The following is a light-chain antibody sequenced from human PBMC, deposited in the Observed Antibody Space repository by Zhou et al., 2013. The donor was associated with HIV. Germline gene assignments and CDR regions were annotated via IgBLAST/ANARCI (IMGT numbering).Light chain of an antibody. CDR3: QNYRHDSRT. J-gene: IGKJ1*01. V-gene: IGKV1-27*01. CDR1: HDISNF. CDR2: AAS. Sequence: DIQMTQSPSSLSASVGDRVTITCRASHDISNFLAWYQHQPGKPPKVLIYAASTLQFGVPSRFIGSGSGTDFTLTISSLEPEDAATYYCQNYRHDSRTFGPGTKVEI.